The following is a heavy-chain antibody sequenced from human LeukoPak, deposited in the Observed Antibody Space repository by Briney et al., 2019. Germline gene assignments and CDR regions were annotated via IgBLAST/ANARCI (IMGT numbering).Heavy chain of an antibody. CDR2: INHSGTT. Sequence: SETLSLTCAVYGESFRGYFWTWIRQPPGRGLEWIGEINHSGTTNYNPSLKSRVTISVDTSKNQFSLKLSSVTAADTAVYYCARTDVGHSAYDDWGQGTLVTVSS. D-gene: IGHD5-12*01. CDR1: GESFRGYF. V-gene: IGHV4-34*01. J-gene: IGHJ4*02. CDR3: ARTDVGHSAYDD.